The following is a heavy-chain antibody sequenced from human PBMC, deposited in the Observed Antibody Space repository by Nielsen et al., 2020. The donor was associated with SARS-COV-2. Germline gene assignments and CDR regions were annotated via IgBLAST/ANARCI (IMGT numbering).Heavy chain of an antibody. D-gene: IGHD1-1*01. Sequence: WIRQPPGKGLEWVSYISSSGSTIYYADSVKGRFTISRDNAKNSLYLQMNSLRAEDTAVYYCTRGYRYYFDYWGQGTLVTVSS. CDR3: TRGYRYYFDY. CDR2: ISSSGSTI. J-gene: IGHJ4*02. V-gene: IGHV3-48*03.